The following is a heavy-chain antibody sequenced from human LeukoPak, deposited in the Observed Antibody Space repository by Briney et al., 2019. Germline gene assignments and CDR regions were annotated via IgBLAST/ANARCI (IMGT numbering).Heavy chain of an antibody. Sequence: GGSLRLSCAASGFTFRSYAMSWVRQAPGKGLEWVSVISGSGGSTYYADSVKGRFTISRYNSKNTLYLQMNRLRTKDTAVYYCAKAEWELLLDYWGQGTLVTVSS. CDR2: ISGSGGST. V-gene: IGHV3-23*01. CDR1: GFTFRSYA. D-gene: IGHD1-26*01. J-gene: IGHJ4*02. CDR3: AKAEWELLLDY.